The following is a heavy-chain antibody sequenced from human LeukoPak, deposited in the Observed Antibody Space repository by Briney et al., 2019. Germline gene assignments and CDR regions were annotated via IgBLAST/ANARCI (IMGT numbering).Heavy chain of an antibody. J-gene: IGHJ4*02. CDR2: IGQDGGEK. CDR1: GFTFTNYW. D-gene: IGHD2-15*01. CDR3: GRLRGGSY. V-gene: IGHV3-7*01. Sequence: GGSLRLSCAASGFTFTNYWMTWVRQAPGKGLEWVANIGQDGGEKYYVDSVKGPFTISRDNTKDSLYLQTNSLGAADTAVYDSGRLRGGSYWGRGTLVTVSS.